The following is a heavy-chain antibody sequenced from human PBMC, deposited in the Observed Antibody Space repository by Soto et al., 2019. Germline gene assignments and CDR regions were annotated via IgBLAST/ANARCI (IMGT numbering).Heavy chain of an antibody. V-gene: IGHV5-51*01. CDR2: IYPGDSDT. Sequence: GESLKISCKGSGYSFTSYWIGWVRQMPGKGLEWMGIIYPGDSDTRYSPSFQGQVTISADKSISTAYLQWGSLKASDTAIYYCATRHPLDIVVVPAAANDAFDIWGQGTMVTVSS. CDR3: ATRHPLDIVVVPAAANDAFDI. D-gene: IGHD2-2*01. CDR1: GYSFTSYW. J-gene: IGHJ3*02.